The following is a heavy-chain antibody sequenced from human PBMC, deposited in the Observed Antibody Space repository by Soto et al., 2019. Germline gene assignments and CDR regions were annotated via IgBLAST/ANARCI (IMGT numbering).Heavy chain of an antibody. D-gene: IGHD1-1*01. CDR2: IKSKTDGGTT. CDR3: TTGLINWNQLYYYYGMDV. V-gene: IGHV3-15*01. J-gene: IGHJ6*02. Sequence: EVQLVESGGGLVKPGGSLRLSCAASGFTFSNAWMSWVRQAPGKGLEWVGRIKSKTDGGTTDYAAPVKGRFTISRDDSKNTLYLQMNSLKTEDTAVYYCTTGLINWNQLYYYYGMDVWGQGTTVTVSS. CDR1: GFTFSNAW.